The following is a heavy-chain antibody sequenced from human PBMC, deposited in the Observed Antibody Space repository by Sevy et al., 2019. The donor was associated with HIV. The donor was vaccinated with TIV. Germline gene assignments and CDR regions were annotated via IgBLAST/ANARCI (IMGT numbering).Heavy chain of an antibody. D-gene: IGHD2-2*01. CDR3: ARDKPQGVVVLPGDMWGGVDY. CDR2: ISPYTGDT. CDR1: GYTFRSYG. V-gene: IGHV1-18*01. J-gene: IGHJ4*02. Sequence: ASVKVSCKASGYTFRSYGISWVRQAPGQGLEWMGWISPYTGDTDFAQKVQGRVSMTSDTSTGTAYMELRSLRSDDTAVYYCARDKPQGVVVLPGDMWGGVDYWGQGTLVTVSS.